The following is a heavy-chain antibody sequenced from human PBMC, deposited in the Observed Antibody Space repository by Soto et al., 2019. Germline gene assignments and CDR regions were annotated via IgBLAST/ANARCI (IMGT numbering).Heavy chain of an antibody. J-gene: IGHJ4*02. D-gene: IGHD1-7*01. Sequence: SETLSLSCTVSGGSISSYHWSWIRQSAGKGLEWIGRIYTSGNTHYNPSLKSRVTVSIDTSKNQFFLTVNSVTAADSAVYYCARESGDNWDYEAYWGQGTPVTVSS. CDR3: ARESGDNWDYEAY. V-gene: IGHV4-4*07. CDR1: GGSISSYH. CDR2: IYTSGNT.